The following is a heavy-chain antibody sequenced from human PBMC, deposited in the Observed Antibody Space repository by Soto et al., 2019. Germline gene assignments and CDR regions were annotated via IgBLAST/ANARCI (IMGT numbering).Heavy chain of an antibody. Sequence: QVQLVQSGAEVKKPGASVKVSCKASGYTFSDHYLHWLRQAPGQGLEWMGIIHPTGGSTSYAQKFQDRVTMTRDTSTSTVYMELRSLRSDDTAMFYCARGSALDTWGQGTLVSVSS. J-gene: IGHJ5*02. CDR2: IHPTGGST. CDR3: ARGSALDT. CDR1: GYTFSDHY. V-gene: IGHV1-46*01.